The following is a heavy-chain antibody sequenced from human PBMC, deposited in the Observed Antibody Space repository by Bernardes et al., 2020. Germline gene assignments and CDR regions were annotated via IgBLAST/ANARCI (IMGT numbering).Heavy chain of an antibody. Sequence: GGSLRLSCAASGFTFSSYSMNWVRQAPGKGLEWVSPISSSSSYIYYADSVKGRFTISRDNAKNSLYLQMNSLRAEDTAVYYCARDSRFRGYSYGYFGLRPRFWFDPWGQGTLVTVSS. CDR2: ISSSSSYI. V-gene: IGHV3-21*01. D-gene: IGHD5-18*01. J-gene: IGHJ5*02. CDR3: ARDSRFRGYSYGYFGLRPRFWFDP. CDR1: GFTFSSYS.